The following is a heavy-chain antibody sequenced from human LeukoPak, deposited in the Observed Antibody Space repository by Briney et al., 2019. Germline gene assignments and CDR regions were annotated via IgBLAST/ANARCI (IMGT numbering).Heavy chain of an antibody. CDR1: GYTLTELS. V-gene: IGHV1-24*01. CDR2: FDPEDGET. D-gene: IGHD6-19*01. CDR3: ATVSGWIKSLDY. J-gene: IGHJ4*02. Sequence: ASVKVSCKVSGYTLTELSMHWVRQAPGKGLEWMGGFDPEDGETIYAQKFQGRVTMTEDTSTDTAYMELSSLRSEDTAVYYCATVSGWIKSLDYWGQGTLVTVSS.